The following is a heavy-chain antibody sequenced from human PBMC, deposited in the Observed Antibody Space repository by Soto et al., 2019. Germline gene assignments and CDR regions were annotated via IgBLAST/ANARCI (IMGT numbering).Heavy chain of an antibody. CDR2: INHSGSS. D-gene: IGHD5-12*01. Sequence: SETLSLTCAVYGGSFSGYYWNWIRQPPEKGLEWIGEINHSGSSNHNPSLKSRVTISVDTSKNQFSIKLNSVTAADTAVYYCARGRSAYDQRSRRVTARYNWFDPWGQGTMVTLSS. J-gene: IGHJ5*02. CDR1: GGSFSGYY. CDR3: ARGRSAYDQRSRRVTARYNWFDP. V-gene: IGHV4-34*01.